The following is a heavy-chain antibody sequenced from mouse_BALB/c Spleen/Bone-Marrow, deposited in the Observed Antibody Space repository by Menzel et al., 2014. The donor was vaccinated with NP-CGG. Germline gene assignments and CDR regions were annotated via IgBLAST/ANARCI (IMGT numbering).Heavy chain of an antibody. V-gene: IGHV1S81*02. CDR1: GYTFTSYY. Sequence: QVQLQQSGAELVKPGASVKLSCKASGYTFTSYYMYWVKQRPGQGLEWIGEINPSNGGTNFNEKFKSRATLTVDKSSSTPYMQLSSLTSEDSAVHYCSILPHWGQGTSVTVSS. CDR2: INPSNGGT. J-gene: IGHJ4*01. D-gene: IGHD1-1*01. CDR3: SILPH.